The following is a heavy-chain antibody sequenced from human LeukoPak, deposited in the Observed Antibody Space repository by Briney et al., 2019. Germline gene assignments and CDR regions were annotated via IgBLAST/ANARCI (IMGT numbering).Heavy chain of an antibody. CDR3: LEGIGWLPDY. CDR1: GLTFSAYW. Sequence: PGGSLRLSCAASGLTFSAYWGNWVRQAPGKGLEWVANIEQDGSEKNYVDSVKGRFTISRDNGENSLYLQMNSLRVEDTGVYYCLEGIGWLPDYWGQGTLVTVSS. D-gene: IGHD6-19*01. V-gene: IGHV3-7*01. CDR2: IEQDGSEK. J-gene: IGHJ4*02.